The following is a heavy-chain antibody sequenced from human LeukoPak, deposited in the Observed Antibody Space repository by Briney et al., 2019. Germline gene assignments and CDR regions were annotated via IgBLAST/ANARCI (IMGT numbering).Heavy chain of an antibody. CDR1: GFTFSSYW. Sequence: GGSLRLSCAASGFTFSSYWMHWVRHAPRKGLVWVSRIYSDGSSTNYADSVKGRFTISRDNAKNTLYLQMNSLRAEDTAVYYCARGEYCSGGSCYSAAFDIWGQGTMVTVSS. D-gene: IGHD2-15*01. CDR2: IYSDGSST. CDR3: ARGEYCSGGSCYSAAFDI. J-gene: IGHJ3*02. V-gene: IGHV3-74*01.